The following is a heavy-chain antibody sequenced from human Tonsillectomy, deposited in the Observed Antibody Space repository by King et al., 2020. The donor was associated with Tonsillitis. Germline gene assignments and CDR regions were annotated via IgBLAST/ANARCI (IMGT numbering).Heavy chain of an antibody. CDR3: AKGHSSGWFYFDS. CDR1: GFTFSSYG. J-gene: IGHJ4*02. CDR2: ISYDGNNK. D-gene: IGHD6-19*01. V-gene: IGHV3-30*18. Sequence: VQLVESGGGVVQPGRSLRLSCAASGFTFSSYGMHWVRQAPGKGLEWVAVISYDGNNKYNAGSVNGRFTISRDNSKNTLYLQMNSLRGEDTAVYYCAKGHSSGWFYFDSWGQGTLVTVSS.